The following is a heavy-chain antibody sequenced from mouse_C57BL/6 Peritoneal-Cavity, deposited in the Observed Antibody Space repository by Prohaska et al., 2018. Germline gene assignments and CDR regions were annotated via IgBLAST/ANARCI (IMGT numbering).Heavy chain of an antibody. CDR3: ARWYYGSSFDY. Sequence: KASGYTFPSYLMHWVKQRPGQRLEWIGEIDPSDSYTSYNQKFKGKATWTVDKSSSTAYMKLSSLTSEDSAVYYCARWYYGSSFDYWGQGTTLTVSS. D-gene: IGHD1-1*01. J-gene: IGHJ2*01. V-gene: IGHV1-69*02. CDR1: GYTFPSYL. CDR2: IDPSDSYT.